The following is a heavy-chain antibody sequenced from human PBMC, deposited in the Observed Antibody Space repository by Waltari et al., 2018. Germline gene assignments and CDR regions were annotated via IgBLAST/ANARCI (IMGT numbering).Heavy chain of an antibody. CDR1: GYSINSVYY. D-gene: IGHD2-2*03. CDR3: MRQVLGYCTSAACRRLES. CDR2: IYHGGAT. J-gene: IGHJ4*02. Sequence: QVQLQESVPGLVKPSETLSLTCDVPGYSINSVYYWGGTRQPPGKRLEWIATIYHGGATFYNPSLKSRLTISMDTSKNQFSLKLKSVTAADTAVYHCMRQVLGYCTSAACRRLESWGQGTLVSVSS. V-gene: IGHV4-38-2*01.